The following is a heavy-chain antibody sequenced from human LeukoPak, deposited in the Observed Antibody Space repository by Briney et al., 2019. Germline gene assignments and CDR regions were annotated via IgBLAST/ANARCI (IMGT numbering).Heavy chain of an antibody. CDR2: IRSKAYGGTT. CDR1: GFTFGDYA. Sequence: PGGSLRLSCTASGFTFGDYAMSWVRQAPGKGLEWVGFIRSKAYGGTTEYAASVKGRFTISRDDSKSIAYLQMNSLKTEDTAVYYCTRDQKAYYDFWSGTLNAFDIWGQGTMVTVSS. V-gene: IGHV3-49*04. D-gene: IGHD3-3*01. CDR3: TRDQKAYYDFWSGTLNAFDI. J-gene: IGHJ3*02.